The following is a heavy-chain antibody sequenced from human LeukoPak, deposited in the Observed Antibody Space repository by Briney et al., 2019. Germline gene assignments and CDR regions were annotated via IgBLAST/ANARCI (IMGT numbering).Heavy chain of an antibody. V-gene: IGHV3-23*01. CDR3: AKDLMYASGWSDY. J-gene: IGHJ4*02. CDR2: ITNDGDST. D-gene: IGHD6-19*01. Sequence: AGGSLRLSYAASGFTFSSYAMSWVRQGPGKGLEWVSSITNDGDSTYSADSVKGRFAISRDNSKNTLSLQMNSLRAEDTAVYYCAKDLMYASGWSDYWGQGTLVTVSS. CDR1: GFTFSSYA.